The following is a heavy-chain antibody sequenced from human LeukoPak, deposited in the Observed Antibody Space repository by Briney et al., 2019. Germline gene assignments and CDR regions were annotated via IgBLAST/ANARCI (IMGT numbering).Heavy chain of an antibody. CDR2: ISSSSSYI. CDR1: GFTFSSYS. D-gene: IGHD3-22*01. CDR3: ARAPVGSGYEGD. V-gene: IGHV3-21*01. Sequence: GGSLRLSCAASGFTFSSYSMNWVRQAPGKGLEWVSSISSSSSYIYYADSVKGRFTISRDNAKNSLYLQMNSLRAEDTAVYYCARAPVGSGYEGDWGQGTLVTVSS. J-gene: IGHJ4*02.